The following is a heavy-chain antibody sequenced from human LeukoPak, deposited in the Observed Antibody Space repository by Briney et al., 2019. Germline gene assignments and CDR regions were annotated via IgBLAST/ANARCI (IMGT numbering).Heavy chain of an antibody. CDR1: GFTLSSYS. V-gene: IGHV3-48*04. CDR2: ISSSSITI. J-gene: IGHJ4*02. Sequence: GGSLRLSCAASGFTLSSYSLNWVRQAPGKGLEWVSFISSSSITIYYADSVKGRFTISRDNAEKSLYLQMNSLRAEDTAVYYCARDRGGSYSAIDYWGQGTLVTVSS. D-gene: IGHD2-15*01. CDR3: ARDRGGSYSAIDY.